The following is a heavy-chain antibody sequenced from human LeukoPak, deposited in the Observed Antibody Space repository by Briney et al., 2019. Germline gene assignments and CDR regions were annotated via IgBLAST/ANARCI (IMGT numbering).Heavy chain of an antibody. CDR3: ASSPLSTLPFGMQYIDY. CDR1: GGTFVTYG. D-gene: IGHD2-8*01. J-gene: IGHJ4*02. V-gene: IGHV1-69*17. CDR2: IVPVFGVI. Sequence: ASVKVSCKASGGTFVTYGITWVRQAPGQGLECMGGIVPVFGVIDYAQKFQGRVTITADKSTSTAYMELSSLRSEDTAVYYCASSPLSTLPFGMQYIDYWGQGTLVTVSS.